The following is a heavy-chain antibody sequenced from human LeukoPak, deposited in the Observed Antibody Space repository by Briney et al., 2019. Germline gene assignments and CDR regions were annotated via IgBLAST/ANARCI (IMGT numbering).Heavy chain of an antibody. CDR3: ARVGNFGSGSYYSDAFEI. CDR1: GFTSSRYG. Sequence: GGSLRLSCAASGFTSSRYGMHWVRQAPGKGLEWVAGTWYDGSNKYYSDSVKGRFTISRDNSKNTLFLQMNSLRAEDTAVYYCARVGNFGSGSYYSDAFEIWGQGTMVTVSS. J-gene: IGHJ3*02. V-gene: IGHV3-33*01. CDR2: TWYDGSNK. D-gene: IGHD3-10*01.